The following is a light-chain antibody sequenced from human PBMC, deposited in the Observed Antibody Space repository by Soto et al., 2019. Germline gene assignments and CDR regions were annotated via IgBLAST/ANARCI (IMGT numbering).Light chain of an antibody. V-gene: IGLV2-14*01. Sequence: QSALTQPASVSGSPGQSITISCTGTSSDVGGYNYVSWYQQHPGKAPKLMIYEVSNRPSGVSNRFSGSKSGNTDSLPISGLQAEDEADYYFSSYTSSSTQVFGTGTKVTVL. CDR1: SSDVGGYNY. J-gene: IGLJ1*01. CDR2: EVS. CDR3: SSYTSSSTQV.